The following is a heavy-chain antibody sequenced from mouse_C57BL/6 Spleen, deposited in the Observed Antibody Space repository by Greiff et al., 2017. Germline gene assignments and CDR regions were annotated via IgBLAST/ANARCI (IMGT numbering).Heavy chain of an antibody. CDR1: GYTFTSYW. D-gene: IGHD3-2*02. J-gene: IGHJ4*01. CDR3: ARSGNFDAMDY. CDR2: IDPSASET. V-gene: IGHV1-52*01. Sequence: QVQLQQPGAELVRPGSSVKLSCKASGYTFTSYWMHWVKQRPIQGLEWIGNIDPSASETNYNQKFKDKATLTVDKSSSTAYMQLSSLTSEDSAVYYCARSGNFDAMDYWGQGTSVTVSS.